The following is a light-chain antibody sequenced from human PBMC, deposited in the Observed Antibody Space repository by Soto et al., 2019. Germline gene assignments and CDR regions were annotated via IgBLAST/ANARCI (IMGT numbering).Light chain of an antibody. CDR2: HDS. V-gene: IGLV3-21*04. CDR1: NIGSKS. CDR3: HVWDSSSDHVV. Sequence: SYELTQPPSVSVAPGKTAKITCWGNNIGSKSVHWYQQKPGQAPVLVIYHDSARPSGIPERFSGFNSGNTATLTISRVEAGDEADYYCHVWDSSSDHVVFGGGTKVTVL. J-gene: IGLJ2*01.